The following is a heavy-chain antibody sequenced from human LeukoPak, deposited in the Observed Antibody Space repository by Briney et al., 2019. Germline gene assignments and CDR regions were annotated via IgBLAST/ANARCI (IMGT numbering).Heavy chain of an antibody. D-gene: IGHD3-22*01. V-gene: IGHV3-11*04. Sequence: GRSLRLSCAASGFTFSDYYMSWIRQAPGKGLEWVSYISTSGTTTYYGDSVKGRFTISRDNAKNSLYLQMNNLRAEDTAVYYCARVKNGFDGNGYPYYYYYMDVWGRGTTVTVFS. CDR1: GFTFSDYY. CDR3: ARVKNGFDGNGYPYYYYYMDV. CDR2: ISTSGTTT. J-gene: IGHJ6*03.